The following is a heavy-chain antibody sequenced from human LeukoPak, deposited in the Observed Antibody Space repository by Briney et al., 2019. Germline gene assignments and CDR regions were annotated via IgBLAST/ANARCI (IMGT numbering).Heavy chain of an antibody. CDR3: ARVLDSSEDYVWGSYRF. CDR2: ITGSSRYI. V-gene: IGHV3-21*01. J-gene: IGHJ4*02. D-gene: IGHD3-16*02. Sequence: GGSLRLSCAASGFTVSSNYMSWVRQAPGKGLEWVSSITGSSRYIYYADSVKGRFTISRDNAKNSLYLQMNSLRAEDTAVYYCARVLDSSEDYVWGSYRFWGQGTLVTVSS. CDR1: GFTVSSNY.